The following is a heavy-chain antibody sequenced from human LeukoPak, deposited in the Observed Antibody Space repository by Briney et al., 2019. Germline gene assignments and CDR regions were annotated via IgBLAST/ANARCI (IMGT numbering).Heavy chain of an antibody. V-gene: IGHV3-30*18. Sequence: GRSLRLSCAAPGFTFRSYGMHWVRQGPGKGRGWGAVISYDGSNKYYADSVKGRFTISRDNSKNTLYLQMNSLRAEDTAVYYCAKVGSNSSYGMDVWGQGTTVTVSS. CDR2: ISYDGSNK. CDR3: AKVGSNSSYGMDV. CDR1: GFTFRSYG. D-gene: IGHD3-10*01. J-gene: IGHJ6*02.